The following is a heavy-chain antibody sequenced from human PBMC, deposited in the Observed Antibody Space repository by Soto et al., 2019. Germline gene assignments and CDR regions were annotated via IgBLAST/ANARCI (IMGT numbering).Heavy chain of an antibody. D-gene: IGHD3-10*01. CDR2: ITDTGGDT. Sequence: TGGSLRLSCVASGLTFGSRAMSWVRQSRGEGLEWVSTITDTGGDTKYADSVRGRFAISRDNSKNTLYLQMSTLGAEDSAIYFCVRGSKDSYPGSRLFDFWGRGTLVTVSS. CDR1: GLTFGSRA. V-gene: IGHV3-23*01. J-gene: IGHJ4*02. CDR3: VRGSKDSYPGSRLFDF.